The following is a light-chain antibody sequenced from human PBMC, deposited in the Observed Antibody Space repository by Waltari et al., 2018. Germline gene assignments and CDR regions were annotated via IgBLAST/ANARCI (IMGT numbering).Light chain of an antibody. Sequence: QLVVTQSPSASAPLGASVKLTCTLTSGHSTFAIAWHQQQPGKDPRYLMSLNSDGSHSRGDGIPVRFSGSSSGAERYLTISSLEPEDEADYYCETWDTAIHVFGGGTKLTVI. J-gene: IGLJ3*02. CDR1: SGHSTFA. CDR2: LNSDGSH. CDR3: ETWDTAIHV. V-gene: IGLV4-69*01.